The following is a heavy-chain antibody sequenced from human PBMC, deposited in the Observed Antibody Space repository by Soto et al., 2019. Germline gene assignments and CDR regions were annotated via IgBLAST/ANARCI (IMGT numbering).Heavy chain of an antibody. Sequence: QVQLQESGPGLVKPSQTLSLTCTVSGGSISSGGYYWSWIRQHPGKGLEWIGYIYYSGSTYYNPSLTSRVTISVDTSKNQFSLKLSSVTAADTAVYYCARERTGSNYGMDVWGQGTTVTVSS. CDR3: ARERTGSNYGMDV. V-gene: IGHV4-31*03. CDR2: IYYSGST. CDR1: GGSISSGGYY. D-gene: IGHD3-10*01. J-gene: IGHJ6*02.